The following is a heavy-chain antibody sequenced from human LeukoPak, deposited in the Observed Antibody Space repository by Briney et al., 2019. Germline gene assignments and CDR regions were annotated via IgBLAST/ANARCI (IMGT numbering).Heavy chain of an antibody. CDR2: IYYSGST. CDR3: ARGDSSRDSGSYYRSYYFDY. CDR1: GGSISSYY. J-gene: IGHJ4*02. D-gene: IGHD3-10*01. V-gene: IGHV4-59*01. Sequence: SETLSLTCTVSGGSISSYYRSWIRQPSGKGLEWIGYIYYSGSTNYNPSLKSRVTITVDTSKNQFSLKLSSVTAADTAVYYCARGDSSRDSGSYYRSYYFDYWGQGTLVTVSS.